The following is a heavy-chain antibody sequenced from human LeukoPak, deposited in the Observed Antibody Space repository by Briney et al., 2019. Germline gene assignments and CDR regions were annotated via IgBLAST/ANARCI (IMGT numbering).Heavy chain of an antibody. CDR2: ISAYNGNT. CDR1: GYTFTSYG. J-gene: IGHJ6*03. CDR3: ARGVYGSGSYYISYYYYYYYMDV. D-gene: IGHD3-10*01. V-gene: IGHV1-18*01. Sequence: GASVKVSCKASGYTFTSYGISWVRQAPGQGLEWMGWISAYNGNTNYAQKLQGRVTMTTDTSTRTAYMELRSLRSDDTAVYYCARGVYGSGSYYISYYYYYYYMDVWGKGTTVTISS.